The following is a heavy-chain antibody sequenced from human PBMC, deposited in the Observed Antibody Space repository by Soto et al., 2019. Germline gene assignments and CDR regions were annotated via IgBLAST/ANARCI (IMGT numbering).Heavy chain of an antibody. CDR2: INWNGVNK. J-gene: IGHJ1*01. CDR1: GFMFEDFA. V-gene: IGHV3-9*01. Sequence: EVQLVESGGGLEQPGRSLRLSCTVSGFMFEDFAMHWVRQAPGQGLEWVSGINWNGVNKGYAESVLGRFTISRDNAKKSPYLDMNYLRPEDTALYFCAKDVDRLGELWGYFQSWGQGTMVTVSS. D-gene: IGHD3-16*01. CDR3: AKDVDRLGELWGYFQS.